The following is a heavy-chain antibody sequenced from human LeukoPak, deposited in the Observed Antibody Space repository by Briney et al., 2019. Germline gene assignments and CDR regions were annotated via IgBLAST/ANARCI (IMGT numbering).Heavy chain of an antibody. Sequence: SETLSLTCTVSGGSITSGRYYWSWIRQPAGKGLEWIGRIFTNGNTNYNPSLKSRVTISVDTSKNQFSLKLNSVTAADTAVYYCASQEYYYDSSGSPVDAFDIWGQGTMVTVSS. CDR1: GGSITSGRYY. V-gene: IGHV4-61*02. J-gene: IGHJ3*02. CDR2: IFTNGNT. D-gene: IGHD3-22*01. CDR3: ASQEYYYDSSGSPVDAFDI.